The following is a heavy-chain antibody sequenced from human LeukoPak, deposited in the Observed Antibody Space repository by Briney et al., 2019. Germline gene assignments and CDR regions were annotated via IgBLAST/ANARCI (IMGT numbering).Heavy chain of an antibody. CDR3: ARHSGSGSLSRPFDP. D-gene: IGHD3-10*01. CDR2: IYYTGST. CDR1: GGSISSDY. V-gene: IGHV4-59*04. J-gene: IGHJ5*02. Sequence: SETLSLTCTISGGSISSDYWSWIRQPPGKGPEWIATIYYTGSTYYNPSLQSRVTISIDTSKNQFSLRLTSVTATDTAVYHCARHSGSGSLSRPFDPWGQGTLVTVSS.